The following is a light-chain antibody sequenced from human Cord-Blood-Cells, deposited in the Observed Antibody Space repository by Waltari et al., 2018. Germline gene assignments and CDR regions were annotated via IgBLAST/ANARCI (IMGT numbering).Light chain of an antibody. Sequence: DIQMTQSPSSLSASVGDRVTITCRASQGISNSLAWYQQKPGKAPKLLLYAASRLESGVPSRFSCSGSGTDYTLTISSLQPEDFATYYCQQYYSTPITFGQGTRLEIK. CDR1: QGISNS. CDR2: AAS. CDR3: QQYYSTPIT. V-gene: IGKV1-NL1*01. J-gene: IGKJ5*01.